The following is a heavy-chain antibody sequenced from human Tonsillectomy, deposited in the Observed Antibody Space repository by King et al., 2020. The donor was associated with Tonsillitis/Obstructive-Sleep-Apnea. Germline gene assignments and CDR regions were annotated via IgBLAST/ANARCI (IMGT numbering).Heavy chain of an antibody. CDR1: GYIFTNFG. J-gene: IGHJ6*03. D-gene: IGHD1-26*01. CDR3: ARDGGSYWASNFYYYSYRVV. Sequence: QLVQSGAEVKKPGASVKVSCKASGYIFTNFGINWVRQAPGQGLEWMGWVSPYTDNTNYTQKLQGRVTMTTDTSTSTAFMELRSLRSDDTAVYYCARDGGSYWASNFYYYSYRVVWRRGTTLPVSS. V-gene: IGHV1-18*01. CDR2: VSPYTDNT.